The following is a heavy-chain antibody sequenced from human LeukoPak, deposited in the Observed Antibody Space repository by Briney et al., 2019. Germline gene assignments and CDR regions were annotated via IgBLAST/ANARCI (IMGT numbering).Heavy chain of an antibody. Sequence: GGSLRLSCAASRFSFSATWMHWVRQSPGKGLVWVARITSDGFSTTYAESVKGRFTISRDNAKNTLYLQMNSLRVEDTAIYYCARDWYHAIDYWGQGALVTVSS. V-gene: IGHV3-74*03. CDR2: ITSDGFST. CDR1: RFSFSATW. CDR3: ARDWYHAIDY. D-gene: IGHD1-14*01. J-gene: IGHJ4*02.